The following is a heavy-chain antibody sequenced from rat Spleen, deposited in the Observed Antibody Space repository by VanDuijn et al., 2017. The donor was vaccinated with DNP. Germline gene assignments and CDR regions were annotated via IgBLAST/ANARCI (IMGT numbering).Heavy chain of an antibody. CDR1: RSPLSNFL. Sequence: QVQLMASGSGLVQPSHTLSPPRPVPRSPLSNFLVNWVRHPPGKGLEWMGRIKTGGNTEYNSALKSRLSISRDTSKSQVFLKMNSVQTEDTAMYFCARHYGLFGYFDYWGQGVMVTVSS. CDR3: ARHYGLFGYFDY. D-gene: IGHD1-6*01. V-gene: IGHV2-27*01. CDR2: IKTGGNT. J-gene: IGHJ2*01.